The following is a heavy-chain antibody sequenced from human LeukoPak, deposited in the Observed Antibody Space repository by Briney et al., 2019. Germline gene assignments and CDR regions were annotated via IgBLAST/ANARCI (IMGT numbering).Heavy chain of an antibody. D-gene: IGHD3-16*01. CDR2: INPDGDYS. V-gene: IGHV3-74*01. Sequence: GGSLRLSCAASGFNFRKYWMQWVRQVPGKGLVWVSEINPDGDYSGHSNSVRGRFTISRDNAKNTLYLQMTSLSAENTAVYYCARSLGDWGQGTLVSVSS. CDR3: ARSLGD. CDR1: GFNFRKYW. J-gene: IGHJ4*01.